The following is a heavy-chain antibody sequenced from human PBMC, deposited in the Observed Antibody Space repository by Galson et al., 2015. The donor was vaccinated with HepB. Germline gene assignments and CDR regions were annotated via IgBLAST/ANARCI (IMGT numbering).Heavy chain of an antibody. CDR3: ARALAVTGGYYGMDV. CDR2: INPSGGST. CDR1: GYKFTSYY. J-gene: IGHJ6*02. V-gene: IGHV1-46*01. D-gene: IGHD2-21*02. Sequence: SVKVSCKASGYKFTSYYMHWVRQAPGQGLEWMGIINPSGGSTDYAQKFRGRLTMTRDTSISTAYMELSRLRSDDTAVYYCARALAVTGGYYGMDVWGQGTTVTVSS.